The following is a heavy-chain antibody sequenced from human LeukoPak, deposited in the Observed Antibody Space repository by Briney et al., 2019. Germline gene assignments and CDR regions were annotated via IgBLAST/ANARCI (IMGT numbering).Heavy chain of an antibody. CDR2: ISGSASST. CDR3: AMKAVPRPRLHDAFDF. CDR1: GFTFCNYA. Sequence: WGAPRLSCAAPGFTFCNYAMSWVRQAPGEGVGWVSAISGSASSTYHADSVKGRFTISRDNSKNTLYLQMNSLRADDTAVYYCAMKAVPRPRLHDAFDFWGQGTVVSVSS. D-gene: IGHD5-24*01. J-gene: IGHJ3*01. V-gene: IGHV3-23*01.